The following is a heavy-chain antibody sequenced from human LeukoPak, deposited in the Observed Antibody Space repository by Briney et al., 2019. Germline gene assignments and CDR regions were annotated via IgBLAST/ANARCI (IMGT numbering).Heavy chain of an antibody. CDR2: ISYDGSNK. CDR3: ATLTFGERDDY. J-gene: IGHJ4*02. Sequence: GGSLRLSCAASGFTFSSYAMHWARQAPGKGLEWVAVISYDGSNKYYADSVKGRFTISRDNSKNTLYLQMNSLRAEDTAVYYCATLTFGERDDYWGQGTLVTVSS. V-gene: IGHV3-30*04. CDR1: GFTFSSYA. D-gene: IGHD3-10*01.